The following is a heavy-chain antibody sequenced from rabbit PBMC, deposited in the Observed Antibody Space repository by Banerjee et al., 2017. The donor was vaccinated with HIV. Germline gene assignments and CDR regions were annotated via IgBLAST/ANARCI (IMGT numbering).Heavy chain of an antibody. D-gene: IGHD1-1*01. J-gene: IGHJ6*01. V-gene: IGHV1S45*01. CDR1: GFSFSSNW. CDR3: ASGYSDIYLDL. CDR2: IDTNDGDT. Sequence: LEESGGGLVKPGGTLTLTCTVSGFSFSSNWICWVHQAPGKGLEWIACIDTNDGDTYYANWAKGRFTISKTSSTTVTLQMTSLTAADTATYFCASGYSDIYLDLRGPGTLVTVS.